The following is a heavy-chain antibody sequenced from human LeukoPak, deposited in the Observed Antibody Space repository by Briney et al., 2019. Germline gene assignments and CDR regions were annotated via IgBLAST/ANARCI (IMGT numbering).Heavy chain of an antibody. Sequence: GGSLRLSCAASGFTFSSYGMSWVRQAPGKGLEWVSVISGSGGSKYYADSVRGRFTISRDNSKNTLYLHMNSLRAEDTALYYCARNGPRTTATSDCWGQGTLVTVSS. V-gene: IGHV3-23*01. J-gene: IGHJ4*02. D-gene: IGHD4-17*01. CDR1: GFTFSSYG. CDR2: ISGSGGSK. CDR3: ARNGPRTTATSDC.